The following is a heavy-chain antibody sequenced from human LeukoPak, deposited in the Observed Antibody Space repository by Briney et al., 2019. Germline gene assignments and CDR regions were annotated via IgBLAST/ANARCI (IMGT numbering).Heavy chain of an antibody. J-gene: IGHJ4*02. D-gene: IGHD1-7*01. V-gene: IGHV3-48*04. CDR3: ARMNYVSSGWGAPFDY. CDR2: IRTSGTNK. CDR1: GFTFSSFR. Sequence: PGGSLRLSCAASGFTFSSFRMNWVGQAPGKGREWVSYIRTSGTNKDYTGSVKGRFTISRDNAKSSLYLQMNSLRAEDTAVYYCARMNYVSSGWGAPFDYWGQGTLVTVSS.